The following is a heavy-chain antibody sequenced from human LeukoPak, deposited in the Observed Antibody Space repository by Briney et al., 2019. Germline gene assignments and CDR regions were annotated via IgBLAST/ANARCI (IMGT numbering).Heavy chain of an antibody. CDR3: ARGKIGAVAGTRWFDP. CDR1: GYTFTSYA. CDR2: INTNTGNP. J-gene: IGHJ5*02. Sequence: ASVKVSCKASGYTFTSYAMNWVRQAPRQGLEWMGWINTNTGNPTYAQGFTGRFVFSLDTSVSTAYLQISSLKAEDTAVYYCARGKIGAVAGTRWFDPWGQGTLVTVSS. V-gene: IGHV7-4-1*02. D-gene: IGHD6-19*01.